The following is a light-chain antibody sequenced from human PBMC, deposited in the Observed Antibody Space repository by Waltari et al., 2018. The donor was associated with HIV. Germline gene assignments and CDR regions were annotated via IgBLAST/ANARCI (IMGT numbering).Light chain of an antibody. CDR1: TEYSHYA. CDR3: QTWGTGIV. Sequence: QLVVTQSSSASASLGASVKLTCTLTTEYSHYAIAWHPPQPDKGPRYLMKVDSDGIHTKGDGIPDRFSGSSAGADRFLIISSLQSEDEADYYCQTWGTGIVFGGGTKVTVL. V-gene: IGLV4-69*01. CDR2: VDSDGIH. J-gene: IGLJ3*02.